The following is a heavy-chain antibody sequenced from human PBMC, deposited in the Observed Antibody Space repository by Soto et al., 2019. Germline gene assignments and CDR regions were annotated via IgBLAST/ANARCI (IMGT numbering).Heavy chain of an antibody. J-gene: IGHJ4*02. V-gene: IGHV1-2*02. CDR3: GRGRSGQIVVFY. D-gene: IGHD1-26*01. Sequence: ASVKVSCKASGYTFTGHYIHWVRQAPEQGPEWMGEIGPESGATRYAQRFQGRVTMTRDMSVTTVYMELNNLSPDDTAVYYCGRGRSGQIVVFYWGQGTPVTVSS. CDR1: GYTFTGHY. CDR2: IGPESGAT.